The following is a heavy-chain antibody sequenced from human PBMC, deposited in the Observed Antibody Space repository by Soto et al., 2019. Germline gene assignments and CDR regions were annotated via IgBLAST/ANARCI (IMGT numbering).Heavy chain of an antibody. V-gene: IGHV3-43*01. Sequence: PGGSLRLSCAASGFTFDDYTMHWVRQAPGKGLEWVSLISWDGGSTYYADSVKGRFTISRDNSKNSLYLQMNSLRTEDTALYYCAKNDLPNSSSWYWERYGMDVWGQGTTVTVSS. D-gene: IGHD6-13*01. CDR3: AKNDLPNSSSWYWERYGMDV. CDR2: ISWDGGST. J-gene: IGHJ6*02. CDR1: GFTFDDYT.